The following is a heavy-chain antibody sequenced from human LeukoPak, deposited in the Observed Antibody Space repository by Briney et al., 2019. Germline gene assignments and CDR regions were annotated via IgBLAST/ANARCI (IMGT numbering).Heavy chain of an antibody. CDR2: INHSGST. D-gene: IGHD3/OR15-3a*01. Sequence: SETLSLTCAVSGGSFSGDYWSWIRQPPGKGLEWIGEINHSGSTNYNPSLKSRATISVDTSNNQFSLKLSSVTAADTAVYYCARASPLGLNWFDPWGQGTLVTVSP. J-gene: IGHJ5*02. V-gene: IGHV4-34*01. CDR3: ARASPLGLNWFDP. CDR1: GGSFSGDY.